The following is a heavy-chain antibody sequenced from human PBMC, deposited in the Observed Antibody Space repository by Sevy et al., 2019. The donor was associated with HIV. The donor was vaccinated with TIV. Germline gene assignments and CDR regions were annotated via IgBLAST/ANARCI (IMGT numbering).Heavy chain of an antibody. CDR2: IYYSGTT. V-gene: IGHV4-59*08. D-gene: IGHD3-9*01. CDR3: ASQKLRYFDSQPVNWFDP. J-gene: IGHJ5*02. Sequence: SETLSLTCTVSNGSISGYYWSWIRQPPGKGLEWIGYIYYSGTTKYNPSLKSRVTISVDTSKNQFSLKLKSVTAADTAVYYCASQKLRYFDSQPVNWFDPWGQGTLVTVSS. CDR1: NGSISGYY.